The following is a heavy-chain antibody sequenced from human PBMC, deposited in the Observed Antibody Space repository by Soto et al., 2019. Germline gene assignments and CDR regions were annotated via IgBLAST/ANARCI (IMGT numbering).Heavy chain of an antibody. CDR1: GFTFSNAW. Sequence: PGGSLRLSCAASGFTFSNAWMSWVRQAPGKGLEWVGRIKSKTDGGTADYAAPVKGRFTISRDDSKNTLYLQMNSLKTEDTAVYYCIMVVAATYYYYYGMDVWGQGTTVTVSS. CDR3: IMVVAATYYYYYGMDV. V-gene: IGHV3-15*01. D-gene: IGHD2-15*01. J-gene: IGHJ6*02. CDR2: IKSKTDGGTA.